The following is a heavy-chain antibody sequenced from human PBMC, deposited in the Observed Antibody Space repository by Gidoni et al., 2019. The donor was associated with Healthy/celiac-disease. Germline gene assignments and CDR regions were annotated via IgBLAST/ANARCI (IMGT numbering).Heavy chain of an antibody. V-gene: IGHV4-59*01. CDR3: ARSETYGGNHEYYFDY. D-gene: IGHD4-17*01. J-gene: IGHJ4*02. Sequence: QVQLQASGPGLVKPSETLSLTCTVSGGFISSYYWSWIRQPPGKGLEWIGYIYYSGSTNYNPSLKSRDTISVDTSKNQFSLKLSSVTAADTAVYYCARSETYGGNHEYYFDYWGQGTLVTVSS. CDR1: GGFISSYY. CDR2: IYYSGST.